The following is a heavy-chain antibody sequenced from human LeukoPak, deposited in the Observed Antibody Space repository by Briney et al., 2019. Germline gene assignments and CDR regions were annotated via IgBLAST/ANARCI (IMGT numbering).Heavy chain of an antibody. CDR1: GYTLTGYY. J-gene: IGHJ4*02. V-gene: IGHV1-2*02. D-gene: IGHD6-13*01. Sequence: GAAVKVSCKASGYTLTGYYMHWVRQAPGQGLEWMGWINPNSGGTNYAQKFQGRVTMTRDTSISTASMELSSLKPDDTAVYYCARVLYSSSWYQSGYWGQGTLVTVSS. CDR3: ARVLYSSSWYQSGY. CDR2: INPNSGGT.